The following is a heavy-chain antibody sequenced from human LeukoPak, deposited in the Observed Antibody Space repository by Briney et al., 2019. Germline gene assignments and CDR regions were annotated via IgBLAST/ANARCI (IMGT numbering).Heavy chain of an antibody. J-gene: IGHJ4*02. D-gene: IGHD6-6*01. Sequence: SETLSLTCTVSGGSISSSDYYWAWVRQPPGKGLEWVGSGYYSGRSYYTQSLKSRVTISVDTSKNQFSLKLYSVTAADTAVYYCARLLAAAQTDYFDYWGQGTLVTVSS. CDR3: ARLLAAAQTDYFDY. V-gene: IGHV4-39*01. CDR2: GYYSGRS. CDR1: GGSISSSDYY.